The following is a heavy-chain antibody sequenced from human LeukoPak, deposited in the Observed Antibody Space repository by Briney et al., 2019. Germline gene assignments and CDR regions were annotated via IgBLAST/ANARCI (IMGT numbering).Heavy chain of an antibody. D-gene: IGHD1-26*01. CDR1: GGTFSSYA. CDR2: IIPIFGTA. V-gene: IGHV1-69*05. CDR3: ARSDVGSYYFDY. Sequence: GASVKVSCKASGGTFSSYAISWVRQAPGQGLEWMGGIIPIFGTANYAQKFQGRVTITTDESTSTAYMELSSLRSEDTAVYYCARSDVGSYYFDYWGQGTLVTVPS. J-gene: IGHJ4*02.